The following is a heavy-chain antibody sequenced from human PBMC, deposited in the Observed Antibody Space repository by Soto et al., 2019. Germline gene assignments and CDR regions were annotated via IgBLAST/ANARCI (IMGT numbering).Heavy chain of an antibody. V-gene: IGHV4-34*01. Sequence: SETLSLTCAVYVGSFSGYYWSWIRQPPGKGLEWIGEINHSGSTNYNPSLKSRVTISVDTSKNQFSLKLSSVTAADTAVSYCARDAVTFDYWGQGTLVTVSS. J-gene: IGHJ4*02. CDR1: VGSFSGYY. D-gene: IGHD2-21*02. CDR2: INHSGST. CDR3: ARDAVTFDY.